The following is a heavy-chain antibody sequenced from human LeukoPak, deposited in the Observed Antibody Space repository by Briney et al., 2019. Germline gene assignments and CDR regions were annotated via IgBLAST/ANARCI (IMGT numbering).Heavy chain of an antibody. V-gene: IGHV3-64*01. D-gene: IGHD1-1*01. J-gene: IGHJ4*02. CDR2: ISSNGGST. CDR1: GFTFSSYA. Sequence: GGSLRLSCAASGFTFSSYAMHWVRQAPGKGLEYVSAISSNGGSTSYANPVKGRFTISRDNSKNTLYLQMGSLRAEDMAVYYCARAQLFDYWGQGTLVTVSS. CDR3: ARAQLFDY.